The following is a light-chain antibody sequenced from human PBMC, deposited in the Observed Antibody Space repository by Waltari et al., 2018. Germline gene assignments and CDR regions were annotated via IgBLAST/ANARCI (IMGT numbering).Light chain of an antibody. CDR2: GAS. CDR1: QSVSSN. CDR3: QQNGRSYWT. V-gene: IGKV3-20*01. Sequence: EIVMTQSPATLSVSPGERATLSCRASQSVSSNLAWYQQKPGQAPRLLIYGASNRATGIPDRFSGSGSGTDFTLTISRLEPEDFVVYYCQQNGRSYWTFGQGTKVEIK. J-gene: IGKJ1*01.